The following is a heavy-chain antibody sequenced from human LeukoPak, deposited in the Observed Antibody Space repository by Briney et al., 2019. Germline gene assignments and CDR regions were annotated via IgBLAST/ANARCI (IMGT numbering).Heavy chain of an antibody. V-gene: IGHV3-21*01. CDR3: ARDMLQWLPQGSHSAFDI. D-gene: IGHD6-19*01. CDR1: GFTFDDYS. Sequence: SGGSLRLSCAASGFTFDDYSMNWVRQAPGKGLEWVSSISSSGAYIYYADSVKGRFTISRDNARNSLFLQMNSLRDEDTAMYYCARDMLQWLPQGSHSAFDIWGQGTMVTVSS. CDR2: ISSSGAYI. J-gene: IGHJ3*02.